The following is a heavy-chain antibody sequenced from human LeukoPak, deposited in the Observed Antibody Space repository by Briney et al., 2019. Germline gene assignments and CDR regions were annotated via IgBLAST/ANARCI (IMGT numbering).Heavy chain of an antibody. V-gene: IGHV4-31*03. CDR2: IYYTGYT. Sequence: SETLSLTCTVSGDSINSGGYYWSWIRQHPGKGLEWIGFIYYTGYTYSNPSLKSRFAISLDTSKNQFSLKLNSVTAADTAVYYCARDPGGFGELFGTSGLDVWGQGTTVLVSS. D-gene: IGHD3-10*01. J-gene: IGHJ6*02. CDR3: ARDPGGFGELFGTSGLDV. CDR1: GDSINSGGYY.